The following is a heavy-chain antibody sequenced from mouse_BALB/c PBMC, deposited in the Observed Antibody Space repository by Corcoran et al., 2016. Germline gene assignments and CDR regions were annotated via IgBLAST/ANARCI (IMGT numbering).Heavy chain of an antibody. CDR3: AMWDWYFDV. CDR1: GFNIKDTY. CDR2: IDPANGNT. Sequence: EVQLQQSGAELVKPGASVKLSCTASGFNIKDTYMHWVKQRPEQGLEWIGRIDPANGNTKYDPKFQGKATITADTSSNTAYLQLSSLTSEDTAFYYCAMWDWYFDVWGAGTTVTVSS. V-gene: IGHV14-3*02. J-gene: IGHJ1*01.